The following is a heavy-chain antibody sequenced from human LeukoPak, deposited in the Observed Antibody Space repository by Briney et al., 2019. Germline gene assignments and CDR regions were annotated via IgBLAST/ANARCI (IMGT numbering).Heavy chain of an antibody. CDR2: IYTSGST. D-gene: IGHD3-22*01. J-gene: IGHJ6*02. Sequence: PSETLSLTCTVSGGSISSYYWSWIRQPAGKGLEWIGRIYTSGSTNCNPSLKSRVTMSVDTPKNQFSLKLSSVTAADTAVYYCARVEDSSGYYYSSNSYGMDVWGQGTTVTVSS. CDR3: ARVEDSSGYYYSSNSYGMDV. CDR1: GGSISSYY. V-gene: IGHV4-4*07.